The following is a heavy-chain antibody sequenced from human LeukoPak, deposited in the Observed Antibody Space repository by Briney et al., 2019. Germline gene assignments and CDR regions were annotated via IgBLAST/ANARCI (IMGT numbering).Heavy chain of an antibody. D-gene: IGHD6-19*01. J-gene: IGHJ4*02. CDR1: GFTFSNYD. Sequence: GGSLRLSCAASGFTFSNYDMHWVRQAPGKGLDWVAVISYGGSNKYYADSVKGRSTISRDNSKNTLYLQMNSLTAEDTAVYYCARVPGQWLAFDYWGQGTLVSVSS. V-gene: IGHV3-30*03. CDR2: ISYGGSNK. CDR3: ARVPGQWLAFDY.